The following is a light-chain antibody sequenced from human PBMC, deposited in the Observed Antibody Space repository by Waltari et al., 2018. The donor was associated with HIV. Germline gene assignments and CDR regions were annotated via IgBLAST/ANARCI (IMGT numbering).Light chain of an antibody. CDR2: STS. CDR1: QKIENW. J-gene: IGKJ2*01. V-gene: IGKV1-5*01. CDR3: QQYSTHYG. Sequence: DIQMTQSPSNLSASVGDTVVITCRANQKIENWLAWYHQKPGRAPKPLASSTSILESGVSARFSGSVSGTEFTLTIRSLQADDVGTYYCQQYSTHYGFGPGT.